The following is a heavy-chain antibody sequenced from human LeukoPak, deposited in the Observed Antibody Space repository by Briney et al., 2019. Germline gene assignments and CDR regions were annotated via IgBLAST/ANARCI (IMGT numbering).Heavy chain of an antibody. CDR3: VIAPPPNWFDP. J-gene: IGHJ5*02. Sequence: PSETLSLTCTVSGGSISSSSYYWGWIRQPPGKGLEWIGSIYYSGSTYYNPSLKSRVTISVDTSKNQFSLKLSSVTAADTAVYYCVIAPPPNWFDPWGQGTLVTVSS. CDR1: GGSISSSSYY. V-gene: IGHV4-39*01. CDR2: IYYSGST. D-gene: IGHD3-3*02.